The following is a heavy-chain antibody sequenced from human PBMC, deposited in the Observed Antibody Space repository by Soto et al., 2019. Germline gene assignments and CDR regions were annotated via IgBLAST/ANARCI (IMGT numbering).Heavy chain of an antibody. Sequence: EVQLVESGGDLVQPGGSLKLSCAASGFMFSDANIDWVRQAPGKGLEWVGRIKSRASGYSTTYAASVKGVFTMSRDDSKSTAFLQLNSLTIEDTAVYFCTGGNTGHCDHWGQGTLVTVSS. CDR3: TGGNTGHCDH. CDR1: GFMFSDAN. CDR2: IKSRASGYST. D-gene: IGHD1-1*01. V-gene: IGHV3-73*02. J-gene: IGHJ4*02.